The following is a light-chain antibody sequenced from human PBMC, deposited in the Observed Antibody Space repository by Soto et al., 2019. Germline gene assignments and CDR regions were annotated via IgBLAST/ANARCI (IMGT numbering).Light chain of an antibody. V-gene: IGKV3-20*01. CDR1: QSVRSNC. CDR3: QQYGSSGT. J-gene: IGKJ1*01. CDR2: GAS. Sequence: IVLTQSPGTLSLSPWERATLSCRASQSVRSNCLAWYQHKPGQAPRLLIYGASNRATGIPDRFSGSGSGTDFTLTISRLEPEDFAVYYCQQYGSSGTFGQGTKVDIK.